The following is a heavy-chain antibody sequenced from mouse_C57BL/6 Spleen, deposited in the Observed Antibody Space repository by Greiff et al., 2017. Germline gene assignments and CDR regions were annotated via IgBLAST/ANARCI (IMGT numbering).Heavy chain of an antibody. J-gene: IGHJ4*01. CDR2: IHPNSGST. D-gene: IGHD1-1*01. V-gene: IGHV1-64*01. CDR1: GYTFTSYW. CDR3: AREGTTDGYAMDY. Sequence: VQLQQPGAELVKPGASVKLSCKASGYTFTSYWMHWVKQRPGQGLEWIGMIHPNSGSTNYNERFKSKATLTVDKSSSPAYMQLSSLTSEDSAVDYCAREGTTDGYAMDYWGQGTSVTVSS.